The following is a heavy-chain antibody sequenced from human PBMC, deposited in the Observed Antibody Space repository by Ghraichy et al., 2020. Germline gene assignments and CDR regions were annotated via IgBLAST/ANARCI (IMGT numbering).Heavy chain of an antibody. V-gene: IGHV3-48*02. CDR2: ITSSSSYE. CDR3: ARGSTVVTFYYCAGMDV. D-gene: IGHD4-23*01. Sequence: GGSLRLSCVGSGFTFSSYHMNWVRQSPGRGLEWVSYITSSSSYESYADSVKGRFTISRDNAQHSLYLQMNSLRDDDTAVYYCARGSTVVTFYYCAGMDVWVQGTTVTVSS. J-gene: IGHJ6*02. CDR1: GFTFSSYH.